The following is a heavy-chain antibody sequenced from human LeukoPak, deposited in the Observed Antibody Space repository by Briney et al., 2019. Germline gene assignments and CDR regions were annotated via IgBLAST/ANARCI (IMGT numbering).Heavy chain of an antibody. Sequence: SGGSLRLSCAASGFTLSSYAMSWVRQAPGKGLEWVSAISGSGGSTYYADSVKGRFTISRDNSKNTLYLQMNSLRAEDTAVYYCAKRANVVVTAISYFDYWGQGTLVTVSS. CDR2: ISGSGGST. D-gene: IGHD2-21*02. J-gene: IGHJ4*02. V-gene: IGHV3-23*01. CDR3: AKRANVVVTAISYFDY. CDR1: GFTLSSYA.